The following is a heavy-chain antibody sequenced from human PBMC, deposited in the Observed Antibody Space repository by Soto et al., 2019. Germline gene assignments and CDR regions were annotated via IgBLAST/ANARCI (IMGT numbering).Heavy chain of an antibody. CDR3: ARHQTAVITPFDS. J-gene: IGHJ4*02. CDR1: GCTRGRLFSH. V-gene: IGHV4-39*01. D-gene: IGHD4-17*01. Sequence: SETMSVTCPFSGCTRGRLFSHWGWLHTPPGKGLEWIGSISYSGKTYYNPSFKSRVIISMDTSKSQFSLRVKYVTASDTAVYYCARHQTAVITPFDSWGQGALVTV. CDR2: ISYSGKT.